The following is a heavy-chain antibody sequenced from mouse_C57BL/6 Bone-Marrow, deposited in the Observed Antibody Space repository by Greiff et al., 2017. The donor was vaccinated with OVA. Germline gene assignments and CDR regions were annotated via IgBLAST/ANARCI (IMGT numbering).Heavy chain of an antibody. CDR1: GYTFTDYY. D-gene: IGHD2-4*01. CDR3: ARRRGYDYDGSDFDV. V-gene: IGHV1-19*01. CDR2: INPYNGGT. Sequence: VQLQQSGPVLVKPGASVKMSCKASGYTFTDYYMNWVKQSHGKSLEWIGVINPYNGGTSYNQKFKGKATLTVDKSSSTAYMELNSLTSEDSAVYYCARRRGYDYDGSDFDVWGTGTTVTVSS. J-gene: IGHJ1*03.